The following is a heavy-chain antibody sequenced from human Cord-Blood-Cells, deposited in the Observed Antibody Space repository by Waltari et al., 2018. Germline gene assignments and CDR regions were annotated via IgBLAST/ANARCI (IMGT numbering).Heavy chain of an antibody. CDR2: INHSGST. V-gene: IGHV4-34*01. D-gene: IGHD3-9*01. CDR1: GGSFSGYY. J-gene: IGHJ4*02. Sequence: QVQLQQWGAGLLKPSETLSLTCAVYGGSFSGYYWSWIRQPPGKGLEWIGEINHSGSTNHTPSLKSRVTISVDTSKNQFSLKLSSVTAADTAVYYCARGTDWADYWGQGTLVTVSS. CDR3: ARGTDWADY.